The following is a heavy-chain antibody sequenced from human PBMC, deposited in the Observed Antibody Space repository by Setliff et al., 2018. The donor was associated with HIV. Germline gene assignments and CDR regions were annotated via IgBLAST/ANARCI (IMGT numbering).Heavy chain of an antibody. Sequence: SETLSLTCTVSGGSISSYYWSWIRQPQGKGLEWIGYTYYSGSTNYNPSLKSRVTISVDTSKNQFSLKLRSVTAADTAVYYCARIIGSDISGAQYYFDHWGQGSLVTVSS. CDR2: TYYSGST. CDR3: ARIIGSDISGAQYYFDH. CDR1: GGSISSYY. D-gene: IGHD1-20*01. V-gene: IGHV4-59*01. J-gene: IGHJ4*02.